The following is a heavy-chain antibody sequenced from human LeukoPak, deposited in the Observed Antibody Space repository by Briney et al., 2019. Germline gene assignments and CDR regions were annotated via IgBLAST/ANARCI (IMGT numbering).Heavy chain of an antibody. Sequence: PSETLSLTCAVSGGSISSGGYSWSWIRQPPGKGLEWIGYIYYSGSTYYNPSLKSRVTISVDTSKNQFSLKLSSVTAADTAVYYCARLLRVGYCSTTSCNWFDPWGQGTLVTVPS. CDR1: GGSISSGGYS. CDR2: IYYSGST. D-gene: IGHD2-2*03. V-gene: IGHV4-30-4*07. CDR3: ARLLRVGYCSTTSCNWFDP. J-gene: IGHJ5*02.